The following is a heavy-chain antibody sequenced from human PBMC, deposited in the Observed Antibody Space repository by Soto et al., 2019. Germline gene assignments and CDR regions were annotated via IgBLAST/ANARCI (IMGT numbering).Heavy chain of an antibody. CDR1: GYIFANYW. Sequence: PGGALEIPFQGSGYIFANYWITWVRQMPGKGVEYMGKINPSDSYVTYSPYFRGHVTMIVAQSSNTAYLQWNSLEASDTAIYFCARRNCNGETCFNWDMDWFDPWGQGTLVTVSS. CDR2: INPSDSYV. D-gene: IGHD2-8*01. J-gene: IGHJ5*02. CDR3: ARRNCNGETCFNWDMDWFDP. V-gene: IGHV5-10-1*01.